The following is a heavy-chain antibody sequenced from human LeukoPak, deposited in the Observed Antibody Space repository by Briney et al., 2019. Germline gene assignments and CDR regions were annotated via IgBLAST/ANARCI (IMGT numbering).Heavy chain of an antibody. J-gene: IGHJ5*02. Sequence: SGPTLVNPTQTLTLTCTFSGFSLSTSGVGVGWIRQPPGKALEWLALIYWDDDKRYSPSLKSRLTITKDTSKNQVVLTMTNMDPVDTATYYCAHRPMTEGDYAGENWFDPWGQGTLVTVSS. CDR2: IYWDDDK. V-gene: IGHV2-5*02. D-gene: IGHD4-17*01. CDR1: GFSLSTSGVG. CDR3: AHRPMTEGDYAGENWFDP.